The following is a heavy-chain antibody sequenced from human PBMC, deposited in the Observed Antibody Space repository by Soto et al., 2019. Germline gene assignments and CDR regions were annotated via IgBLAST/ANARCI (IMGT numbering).Heavy chain of an antibody. Sequence: ASVKVSCKASGYTFSSYGISWMRQAPGQGLEWMGWINTYSGNTNYAQNFQGRVTMTTDTSTGTAYMELRSLRSDDTAVYYCAKSSIPHGSGSYYYAYYYGMEVWGQGTTVTVSS. CDR2: INTYSGNT. D-gene: IGHD3-10*01. CDR1: GYTFSSYG. V-gene: IGHV1-18*01. J-gene: IGHJ6*02. CDR3: AKSSIPHGSGSYYYAYYYGMEV.